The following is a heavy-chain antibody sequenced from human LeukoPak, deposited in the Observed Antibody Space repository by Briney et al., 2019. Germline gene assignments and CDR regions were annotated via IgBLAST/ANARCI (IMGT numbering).Heavy chain of an antibody. J-gene: IGHJ5*02. CDR3: AKGTSLSRFDP. D-gene: IGHD3/OR15-3a*01. V-gene: IGHV3-23*01. Sequence: GRSLRLSCAASGFSFSSFAMSWVRQAPGKGLEWVSAISGSGGSTYSADSVKGRFTISRDNNKNTLYLQMNSLRAEDTAVYYCAKGTSLSRFDPWGQGTLVTVSS. CDR2: ISGSGGST. CDR1: GFSFSSFA.